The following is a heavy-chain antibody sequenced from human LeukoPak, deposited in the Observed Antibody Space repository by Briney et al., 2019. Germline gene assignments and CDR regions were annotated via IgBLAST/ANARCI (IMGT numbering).Heavy chain of an antibody. CDR2: IYSSGNT. V-gene: IGHV4-39*01. CDR1: SGSISRNIYF. J-gene: IGHJ4*02. D-gene: IGHD6-19*01. Sequence: PSETLTLTCSVSSGSISRNIYFWTWIRQPPGKGLEWIGNIYSSGNTYYNVSLKSRVTISVDASKNQFSLKLSSVTAADTAVYYCARQSSSGWYGGFDSWGQGMLVTVSS. CDR3: ARQSSSGWYGGFDS.